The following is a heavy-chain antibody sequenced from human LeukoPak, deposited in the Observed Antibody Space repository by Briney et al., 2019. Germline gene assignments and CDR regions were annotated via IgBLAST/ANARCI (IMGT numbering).Heavy chain of an antibody. CDR1: GYSSTSYW. J-gene: IGHJ4*02. V-gene: IGHV5-51*01. CDR2: IYPGDSDT. CDR3: ARLNRVTIFGVVIMRGGDFDY. D-gene: IGHD3-3*01. Sequence: GESLKISCKGSGYSSTSYWIGWVRQMPGKGLEWMGIIYPGDSDTRYSPSFQGQVTTSADKSISTAYLQWSSLKASDTAMYYCARLNRVTIFGVVIMRGGDFDYWGQGTLVTVSS.